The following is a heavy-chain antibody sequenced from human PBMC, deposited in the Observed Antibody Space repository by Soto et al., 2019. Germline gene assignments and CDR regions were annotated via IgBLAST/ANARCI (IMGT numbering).Heavy chain of an antibody. CDR2: IIVYNGDT. Sequence: QVQLVQSGAEVKKPGASVKVSCKASGYTFRTYDINWVRQAPGQGLEWMGNIIVYNGDTNHAQKYQGRVTMTTDTSTTTAYLELRNLRSDDTAVYYWARGGYGGNWAPYWGKGTLVTVSS. CDR1: GYTFRTYD. CDR3: ARGGYGGNWAPY. V-gene: IGHV1-18*01. J-gene: IGHJ4*02. D-gene: IGHD2-15*01.